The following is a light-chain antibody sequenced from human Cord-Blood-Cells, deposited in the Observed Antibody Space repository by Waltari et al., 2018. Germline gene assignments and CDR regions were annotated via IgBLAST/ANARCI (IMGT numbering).Light chain of an antibody. J-gene: IGLJ3*02. V-gene: IGLV2-23*03. CDR2: EGS. Sequence: QSALTQPASVSGSPGQSITISCTGTSSDVGSYNLVSWYQQHPGKAPKLMIYEGSKRPSGVSNRFSGSKSGNTASLTLSGLQAEDEADYYCCSYAGSSTFLFGGGTKLTVL. CDR1: SSDVGSYNL. CDR3: CSYAGSSTFL.